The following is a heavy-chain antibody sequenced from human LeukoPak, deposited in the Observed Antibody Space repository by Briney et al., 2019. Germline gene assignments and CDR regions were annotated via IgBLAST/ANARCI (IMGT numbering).Heavy chain of an antibody. J-gene: IGHJ6*03. CDR2: IYTSGST. CDR3: ARVRKDPPYYDILTGYYIYYYYMDV. Sequence: SETLSLTCTVSGGSFSTYYWSWIRQPAGKGLEWIGRIYTSGSTNYNPSLKSRVTMSVDTSKNQFSLKLSSVTAADTAVYYCARVRKDPPYYDILTGYYIYYYYMDVWGKGTTVTISS. V-gene: IGHV4-4*07. D-gene: IGHD3-9*01. CDR1: GGSFSTYY.